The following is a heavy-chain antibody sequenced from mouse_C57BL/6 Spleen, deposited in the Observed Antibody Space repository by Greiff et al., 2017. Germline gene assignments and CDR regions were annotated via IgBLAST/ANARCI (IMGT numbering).Heavy chain of an antibody. CDR1: GFTFPDYY. CDR3: ARSPITTVVAGGFDY. V-gene: IGHV7-3*01. CDR2: IRNKANGYTT. J-gene: IGHJ2*01. D-gene: IGHD1-1*01. Sequence: EVQGVESGGGLVQPGGSLSLSCAASGFTFPDYYMSWVRQPPGKALEWLGFIRNKANGYTTEYSASVKGRFTISRDNSQSILYLQMNALRAEDSATYYCARSPITTVVAGGFDYWGQGTTLTVSS.